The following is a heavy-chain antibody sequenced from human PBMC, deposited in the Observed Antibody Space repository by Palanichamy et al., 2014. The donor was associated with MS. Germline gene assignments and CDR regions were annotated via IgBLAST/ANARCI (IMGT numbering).Heavy chain of an antibody. Sequence: QVQLVQSGAEVKKPGASVKVSCKTSGYHFSGYYIHWVRQAPGQGLEWMGYINPYSGDADFAQKFQGRVTMTRDTSIKTANMELSSLRSDDTAIYFCARGRGSRQWRGHSAAHWFDSWGQGTLVTVSS. CDR2: INPYSGDA. J-gene: IGHJ5*01. CDR1: GYHFSGYY. CDR3: ARGRGSRQWRGHSAAHWFDS. D-gene: IGHD6-19*01. V-gene: IGHV1-2*02.